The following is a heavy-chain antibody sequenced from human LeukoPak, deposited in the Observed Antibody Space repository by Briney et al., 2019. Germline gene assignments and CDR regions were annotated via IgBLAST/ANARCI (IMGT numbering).Heavy chain of an antibody. Sequence: ASVKVSCKASGYTFTGYYMHWVRQAPGQGLEWMGRINHNSGGTNYAQKFQGRVTMTRDTSISTAYMELSRLRSDDTAVYYCARDRGYYDSTDYWGQGTLVTVSS. V-gene: IGHV1-2*06. J-gene: IGHJ4*02. CDR1: GYTFTGYY. CDR2: INHNSGGT. D-gene: IGHD3-22*01. CDR3: ARDRGYYDSTDY.